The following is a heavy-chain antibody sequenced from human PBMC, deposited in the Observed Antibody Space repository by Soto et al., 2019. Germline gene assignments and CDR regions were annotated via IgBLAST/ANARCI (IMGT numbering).Heavy chain of an antibody. Sequence: GGSLRLSCAASEFTFSTYAMTWVRQAPGRGLQWVATISDSGDITYYADSVKGRFTISRDNSRNTLYLQMNNLRAEDTALYYCAKPWVPRITDPPPSFDYWGRGTLVTAPQ. CDR2: ISDSGDIT. J-gene: IGHJ4*02. V-gene: IGHV3-23*01. CDR3: AKPWVPRITDPPPSFDY. D-gene: IGHD6-6*01. CDR1: EFTFSTYA.